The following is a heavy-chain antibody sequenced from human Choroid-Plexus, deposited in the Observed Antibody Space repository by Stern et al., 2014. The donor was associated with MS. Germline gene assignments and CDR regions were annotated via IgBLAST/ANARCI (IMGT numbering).Heavy chain of an antibody. CDR3: AKDRQYLTYFFDH. D-gene: IGHD2/OR15-2a*01. J-gene: IGHJ5*02. CDR2: VSYDGSNK. CDR1: GFTLGSCA. Sequence: VQLVESGGGVVQPGRPLRLSCVASGFTLGSCAMHWVRQAPGKGLEWGAGVSYDGSNKYYADSVKGRFTISRDNSQNTLYMQMSRLRPEDTAVYYCAKDRQYLTYFFDHWGQGSLVTVSS. V-gene: IGHV3-30*18.